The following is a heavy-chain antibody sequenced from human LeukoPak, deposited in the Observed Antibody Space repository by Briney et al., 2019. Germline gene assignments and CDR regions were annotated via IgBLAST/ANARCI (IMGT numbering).Heavy chain of an antibody. J-gene: IGHJ4*02. D-gene: IGHD6-6*01. CDR2: IWPGDSET. Sequence: GESLKISCKGSGYSFTSYWIGWVRQMPGKGLEWMGVIWPGDSETRYSPSFQGQVTISADKSIGTAYLQWNSLKASGTAMYYCATTSRHFDHWGQGTLVTVSS. CDR3: ATTSRHFDH. CDR1: GYSFTSYW. V-gene: IGHV5-51*01.